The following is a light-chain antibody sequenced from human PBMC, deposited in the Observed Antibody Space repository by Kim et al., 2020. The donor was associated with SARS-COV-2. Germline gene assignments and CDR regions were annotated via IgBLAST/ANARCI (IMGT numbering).Light chain of an antibody. CDR1: SSTIGAGYD. CDR3: QSYDSSLSVVV. CDR2: GNS. V-gene: IGLV1-40*01. Sequence: GVTISGTGRSSTIGAGYDVHWYQQLPGTAPNLLFYGNSNRPSGVPDRFSGSKSGTSASLAITGLQAEDEADYYCQSYDSSLSVVVFGGGTQLTVL. J-gene: IGLJ2*01.